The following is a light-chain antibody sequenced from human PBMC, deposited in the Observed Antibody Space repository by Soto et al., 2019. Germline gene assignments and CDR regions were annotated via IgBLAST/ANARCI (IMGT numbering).Light chain of an antibody. CDR3: QQFFTTPLT. CDR2: WAS. Sequence: DMVMTPSPNSPAVSLGERGTSSVKGSRSVLSRSNGKEYLAWYQQKPGRPPKLLIYWASTRESGVPDRFSGSGSGTDFTLTISSLQAEDAAVYYCQQFFTTPLTFGGGTKVDI. CDR1: RSVLSRSNGKEY. V-gene: IGKV4-1*01. J-gene: IGKJ4*01.